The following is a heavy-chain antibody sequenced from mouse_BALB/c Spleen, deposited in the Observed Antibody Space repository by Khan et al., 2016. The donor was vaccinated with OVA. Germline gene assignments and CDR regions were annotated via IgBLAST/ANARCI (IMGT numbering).Heavy chain of an antibody. Sequence: EVQLQESGPGLAKPSQSLSLTCTVTGYSIISGYAWNWIRQFPGNKLEWMGYISYSGVTSYTPSLKGRISLTRDTSKNQFFLQLNSVTTEDAATYYCARGNYFGYYFDYWGQGTTLTVSS. CDR2: ISYSGVT. D-gene: IGHD1-1*01. CDR3: ARGNYFGYYFDY. CDR1: GYSIISGYA. J-gene: IGHJ2*01. V-gene: IGHV3-2*02.